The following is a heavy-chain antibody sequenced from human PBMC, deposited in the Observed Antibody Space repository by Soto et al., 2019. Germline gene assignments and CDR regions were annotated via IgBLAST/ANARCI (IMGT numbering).Heavy chain of an antibody. CDR2: ISYDGSNK. D-gene: IGHD3-9*01. V-gene: IGHV3-30-3*01. CDR3: ARDRALLTGYYSPLAYYGMDV. CDR1: GFTFSSYA. Sequence: LRLSCAASGFTFSSYAMHWVRQAPGKGLEWVAVISYDGSNKYYADSVKGRFTISRDSSKNTLYLQMNSLRAEDTAVYYCARDRALLTGYYSPLAYYGMDVWGQGTTVTVSS. J-gene: IGHJ6*02.